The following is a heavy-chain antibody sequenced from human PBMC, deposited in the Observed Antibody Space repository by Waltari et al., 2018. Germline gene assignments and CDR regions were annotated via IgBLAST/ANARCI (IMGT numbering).Heavy chain of an antibody. J-gene: IGHJ4*02. CDR3: AHFAYRGSRLLDH. CDR1: AFSISSNRVA. CDR2: IYWDDDT. V-gene: IGHV2-5*02. D-gene: IGHD1-26*01. Sequence: QITLKESGPTLVKPTETVTLTCSLSAFSISSNRVAVGWIRQPPGKAPESLAIIYWDDDTLYSPSLRDRITITKDTSKNQVVLTMTNMDPVDTATYFCAHFAYRGSRLLDHWGQGALVTVSS.